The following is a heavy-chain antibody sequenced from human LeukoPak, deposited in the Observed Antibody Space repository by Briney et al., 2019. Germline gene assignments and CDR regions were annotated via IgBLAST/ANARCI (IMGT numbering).Heavy chain of an antibody. V-gene: IGHV3-30-3*01. CDR1: GFTSRHSW. Sequence: GGSLRLSCAASGFTSRHSWLSWIRQTPGKGLEWVAVISYDGSNKYYADSVKGRFTISRDNSKNTLYLQMNSLRAEDTAVYYCARDPIAAAGLSPTFDYWGQGTLVTVSS. CDR3: ARDPIAAAGLSPTFDY. D-gene: IGHD6-13*01. J-gene: IGHJ4*02. CDR2: ISYDGSNK.